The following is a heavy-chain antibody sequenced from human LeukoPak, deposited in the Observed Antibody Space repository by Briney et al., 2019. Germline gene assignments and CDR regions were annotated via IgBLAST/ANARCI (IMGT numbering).Heavy chain of an antibody. CDR3: ARGSYGSGFYLWFDP. J-gene: IGHJ5*02. V-gene: IGHV1-69*13. CDR1: GGTFITNA. CDR2: IIPIFGTA. D-gene: IGHD3-10*01. Sequence: SVTVSFKGSGGTFITNAITWVRQAPGQGREWMGGIIPIFGTANYAQRFQGRVTITADESTSTAYMELTSLRSEDTAVYFCARGSYGSGFYLWFDPWGQGTLGTVSS.